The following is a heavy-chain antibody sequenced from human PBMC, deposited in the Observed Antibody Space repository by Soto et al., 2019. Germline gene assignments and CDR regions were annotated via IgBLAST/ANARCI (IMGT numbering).Heavy chain of an antibody. CDR2: IYSSGTT. D-gene: IGHD6-19*01. V-gene: IGHV4-4*08. CDR1: GGSIRSYY. CDR3: ARGRGWYYY. J-gene: IGHJ4*02. Sequence: QVQLQESGPGLVKPSETLSLTCTVSGGSIRSYYWSWIRQPPGKGLEWIGYIYSSGTTNYNPSVKIRVTLSVDTSKNQFSLKLSSVTAADTAVYYCARGRGWYYYWGQGTLVTVSS.